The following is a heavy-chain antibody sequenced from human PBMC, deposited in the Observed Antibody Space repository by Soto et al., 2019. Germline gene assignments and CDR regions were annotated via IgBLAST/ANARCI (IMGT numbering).Heavy chain of an antibody. D-gene: IGHD2-2*01. V-gene: IGHV3-30*03. CDR3: AVGYCSSTSCYAPRLYYYGMVV. CDR2: ISYDGSNK. CDR1: GFTFSSYG. J-gene: IGHJ6*02. Sequence: QVQLVESGGGVVQPGRSLRLSCAASGFTFSSYGMHWVRQAPGKGLEWVAVISYDGSNKYYADSVKGRFTISRDNSKKPLYLQLNSLRAEDTDAYYCAVGYCSSTSCYAPRLYYYGMVVWGQGTTVTVSS.